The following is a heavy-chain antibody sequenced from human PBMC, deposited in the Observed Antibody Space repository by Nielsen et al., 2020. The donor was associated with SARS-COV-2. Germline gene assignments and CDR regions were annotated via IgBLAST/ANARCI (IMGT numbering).Heavy chain of an antibody. V-gene: IGHV3-23*01. CDR1: GFTFSSYA. J-gene: IGHJ6*03. CDR2: ISGSGGST. D-gene: IGHD2-2*01. Sequence: GESLKISCAASGFTFSSYAMSWVRQAPGKGLEWVSAISGSGGSTYYADSVKGRFTISRDNSKNTLYLQMNSLRAEDTAVYYCAKAGCSSTSCSHYYYYYYMDVWGKGTTVTVSS. CDR3: AKAGCSSTSCSHYYYYYYMDV.